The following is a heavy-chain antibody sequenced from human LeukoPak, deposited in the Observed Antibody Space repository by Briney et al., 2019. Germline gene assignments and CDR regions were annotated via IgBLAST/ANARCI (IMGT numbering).Heavy chain of an antibody. J-gene: IGHJ4*02. CDR2: INHSGST. CDR3: ARDKRDYYYDSSGYSDY. CDR1: GYSISSGYY. V-gene: IGHV4-38-2*02. Sequence: SETLSLTCTVSGYSISSGYYWGWIRQPPGQGLEWIGSINHSGSTYYNTSLKSRVTISVDTSKNQFSLKLSSVTAADTAVYYCARDKRDYYYDSSGYSDYWGQGTLVTVSS. D-gene: IGHD3-22*01.